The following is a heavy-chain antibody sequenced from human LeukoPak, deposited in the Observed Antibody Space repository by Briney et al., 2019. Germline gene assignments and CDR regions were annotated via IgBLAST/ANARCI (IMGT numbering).Heavy chain of an antibody. J-gene: IGHJ4*02. D-gene: IGHD3-3*01. CDR1: GFTFDDYA. CDR2: ISWNSGSI. CDR3: AKAGITIFGVVNLYYFDY. V-gene: IGHV3-9*01. Sequence: GGSLRLSCAASGFTFDDYAMHWVRQAPGKGLEWVSGISWNSGSIGYADSVKGRFTISRDNAKNSLYLQMNSLRAEDTALYYCAKAGITIFGVVNLYYFDYWAREPWSPSPQ.